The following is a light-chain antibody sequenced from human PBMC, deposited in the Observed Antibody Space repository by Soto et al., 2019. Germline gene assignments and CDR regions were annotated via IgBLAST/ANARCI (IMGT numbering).Light chain of an antibody. V-gene: IGKV3-20*01. Sequence: EIVLTQSPGTLSLSPGERATLSCRASQTFSSSYLAWYQQKPGQAPRLLVYGASSRPTGIPDRFSGSESGTDFTLTISGVEPEECAVYYCQQYAVSPWTFGQGTKVEIK. CDR1: QTFSSSY. CDR3: QQYAVSPWT. J-gene: IGKJ1*01. CDR2: GAS.